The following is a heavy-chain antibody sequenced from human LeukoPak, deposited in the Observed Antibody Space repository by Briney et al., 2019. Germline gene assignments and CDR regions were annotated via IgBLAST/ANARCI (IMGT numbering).Heavy chain of an antibody. CDR3: ARPSRYDSSGYDFDY. D-gene: IGHD3-22*01. V-gene: IGHV1-2*02. CDR2: INPNSGGT. Sequence: GASVKVSCKASGYTFTGYYMHWVRQAPGQRLEWMGWINPNSGGTNYAQKFQGRVTMTRDTSISTAYMELSRLRSDDTAVYYCARPSRYDSSGYDFDYWGQGTLVTVSS. CDR1: GYTFTGYY. J-gene: IGHJ4*02.